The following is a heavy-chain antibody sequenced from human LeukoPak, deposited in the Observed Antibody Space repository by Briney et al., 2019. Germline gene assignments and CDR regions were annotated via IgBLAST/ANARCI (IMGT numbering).Heavy chain of an antibody. CDR2: ISSSSSYI. V-gene: IGHV3-21*04. Sequence: PGGSLRLSCAASGFTFSSYSMNWVRQAPGKGLEWVSSISSSSSYIYYADSVKGRFTISRDNAKNSLYLQMNSLRAEDTAVYYCARELITIFGVVSPYYYGMDVWGQGTTVTVSS. CDR3: ARELITIFGVVSPYYYGMDV. J-gene: IGHJ6*02. CDR1: GFTFSSYS. D-gene: IGHD3-3*01.